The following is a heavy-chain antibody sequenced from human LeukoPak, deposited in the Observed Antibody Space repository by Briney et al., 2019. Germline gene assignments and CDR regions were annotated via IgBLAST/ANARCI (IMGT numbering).Heavy chain of an antibody. D-gene: IGHD6-19*01. V-gene: IGHV3-7*05. J-gene: IGHJ4*02. Sequence: PGGSLRLSCEASGFTFSIYSMNWVRQAPGKGLEWVANIKQDGVEKFYVDSVRGRFIISRDNAKNSLYLQMNSLRADDTAVYYCARDRGSGWDFDNWGQGTLVTVSS. CDR1: GFTFSIYS. CDR3: ARDRGSGWDFDN. CDR2: IKQDGVEK.